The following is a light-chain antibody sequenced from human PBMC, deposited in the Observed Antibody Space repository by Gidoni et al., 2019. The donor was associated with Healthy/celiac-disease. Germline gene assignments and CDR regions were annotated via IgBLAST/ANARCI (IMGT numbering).Light chain of an antibody. CDR3: QQYDNLPRT. Sequence: DIQMTQSPSSLSASVGDRVTITCQASQDISNYLNWYQQKPGKAPKLLIYDASNFETGVPPRFSGSGSGTDFTFTISSLQPEDIATYYCQQYDNLPRTFGQGTKLEIK. CDR1: QDISNY. CDR2: DAS. V-gene: IGKV1-33*01. J-gene: IGKJ2*01.